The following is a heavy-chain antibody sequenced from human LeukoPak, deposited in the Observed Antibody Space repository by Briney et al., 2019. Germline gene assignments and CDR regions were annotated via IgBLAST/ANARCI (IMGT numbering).Heavy chain of an antibody. CDR1: GFTFSSYE. V-gene: IGHV3-48*03. CDR2: ISSSGSTI. Sequence: GGSLRFSCAASGFTFSSYEMNWVRQAPGKGLEWASYISSSGSTIYYADSVKGRFTISRDNAKNSLYLQMNSLRAEDTAVYYCARGKSSGHGLDYWGQGTLVTVSS. CDR3: ARGKSSGHGLDY. D-gene: IGHD3-22*01. J-gene: IGHJ4*02.